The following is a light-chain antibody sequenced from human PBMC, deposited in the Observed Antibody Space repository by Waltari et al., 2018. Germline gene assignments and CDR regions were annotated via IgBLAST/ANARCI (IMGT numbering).Light chain of an antibody. CDR2: AAS. CDR3: QQSYTIPYT. Sequence: DIQMTQSPSSLSAPIGDRVIITCRASQPISSYLNWYQQKPGKAPKLLIYAASSFQIGVPSRFSGSGSGTDFTLTISSLQPEDFATYYCQQSYTIPYTFGQGTKLEIK. J-gene: IGKJ2*01. V-gene: IGKV1-39*01. CDR1: QPISSY.